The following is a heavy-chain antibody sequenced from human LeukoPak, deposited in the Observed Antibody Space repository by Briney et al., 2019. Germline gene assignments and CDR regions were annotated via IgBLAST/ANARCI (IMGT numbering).Heavy chain of an antibody. J-gene: IGHJ3*02. Sequence: PGGSLRLSCAASGFMFSDYGMHWVRQAPGKGLEWVSSISSSSSYIYYADSVKGRFTISRDNAKNSLYLQMNSLRAEDTAVYYCARDRANAFDIWGQGTMVTVSS. CDR3: ARDRANAFDI. V-gene: IGHV3-21*01. CDR2: ISSSSSYI. D-gene: IGHD3-10*01. CDR1: GFMFSDYG.